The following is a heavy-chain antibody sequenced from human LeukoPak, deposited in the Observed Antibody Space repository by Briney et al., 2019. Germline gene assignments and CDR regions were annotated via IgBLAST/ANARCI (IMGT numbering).Heavy chain of an antibody. CDR1: GFTFSSYA. V-gene: IGHV3-21*01. Sequence: GGSLRLFCAASGFTFSSYAMSWVRQAPGKGLEWVSSISDSSSYISYADSVQARFTISRDHPKTALYLRMNSLSAEDTAMYYCASPALGQVTMKPWGQGTLVAVSS. J-gene: IGHJ5*02. CDR2: ISDSSSYI. CDR3: ASPALGQVTMKP. D-gene: IGHD3-22*01.